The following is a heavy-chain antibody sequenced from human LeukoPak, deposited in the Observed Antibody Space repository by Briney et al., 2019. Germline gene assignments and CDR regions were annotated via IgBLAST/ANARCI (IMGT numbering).Heavy chain of an antibody. CDR3: ARDLVDTVMSHLVLFDY. V-gene: IGHV4-4*02. CDR2: IFHTGTT. Sequence: SETLSLTCAVSGVSISSSNWWSWVRQPPGKGLEWIGRIFHTGTTDYKTSLKGRVTISVDKSKNQFSLKLTSVTAADTAVYYCARDLVDTVMSHLVLFDYWGQGTLVTVSS. CDR1: GVSISSSNW. D-gene: IGHD5-18*01. J-gene: IGHJ4*02.